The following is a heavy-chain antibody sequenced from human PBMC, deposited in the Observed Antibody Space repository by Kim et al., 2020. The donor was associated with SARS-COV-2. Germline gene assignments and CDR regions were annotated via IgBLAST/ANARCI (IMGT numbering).Heavy chain of an antibody. CDR2: IYYNGRT. D-gene: IGHD3-22*01. CDR3: ARDWGFDSSGHPDVFDI. V-gene: IGHV4-30-4*01. J-gene: IGHJ3*02. Sequence: SETLSLTCTVSGGSIASDDHYWSWIRQLPGEGLEWIGYIYYNGRTDSNPSLKSRLIMSLDTSRNQFSLQLNSVTAADTAVYYCARDWGFDSSGHPDVFDIWGKGTTVSVSS. CDR1: GGSIASDDHY.